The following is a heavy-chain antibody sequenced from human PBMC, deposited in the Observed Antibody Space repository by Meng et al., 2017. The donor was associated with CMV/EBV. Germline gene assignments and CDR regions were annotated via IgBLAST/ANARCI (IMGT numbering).Heavy chain of an antibody. D-gene: IGHD2-2*01. CDR1: GYTFTGYY. CDR3: ARVCSSTSCRGLRGYYGMDV. CDR2: INPNSGGT. Sequence: ASVKVSCKASGYTFTGYYMHWVRQAPGQGLEWMGWINPNSGGTNYAQKFQGRVTMTRDTPISTAYMELSRLRSDDTAVYYCARVCSSTSCRGLRGYYGMDVWGQGTTVTVSS. V-gene: IGHV1-2*02. J-gene: IGHJ6*02.